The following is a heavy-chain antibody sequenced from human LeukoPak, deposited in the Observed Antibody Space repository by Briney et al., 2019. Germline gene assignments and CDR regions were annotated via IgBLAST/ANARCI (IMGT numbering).Heavy chain of an antibody. Sequence: PSGTLSLTCAVSGGSISSSNWWSWVRHPPGKWLGGIGEIYHSGSTNYNPSLKSRVTISVDKSKNQFSLKLSSVTAADTAVYYCARVPYYDSVDTYWYFDLWGRGTLVTVSS. J-gene: IGHJ2*01. CDR2: IYHSGST. CDR3: ARVPYYDSVDTYWYFDL. CDR1: GGSISSSNW. D-gene: IGHD3-22*01. V-gene: IGHV4-4*02.